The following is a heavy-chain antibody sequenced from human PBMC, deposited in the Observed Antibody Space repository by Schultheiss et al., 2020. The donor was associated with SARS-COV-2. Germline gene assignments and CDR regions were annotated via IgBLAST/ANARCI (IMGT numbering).Heavy chain of an antibody. CDR2: ISSSGSTI. CDR1: GFTFSSYE. V-gene: IGHV3-48*03. CDR3: ARESHILPYYYYGMDV. Sequence: GSLRLSCAASGFTFSSYEMNWVRQAPGKGLEWVSYISSSGSTIYYADSVKGRFTISRDNAKNSLYLQMNSLRAEDTAVYYCARESHILPYYYYGMDVWGQGTTVTVSS. D-gene: IGHD2-2*01. J-gene: IGHJ6*02.